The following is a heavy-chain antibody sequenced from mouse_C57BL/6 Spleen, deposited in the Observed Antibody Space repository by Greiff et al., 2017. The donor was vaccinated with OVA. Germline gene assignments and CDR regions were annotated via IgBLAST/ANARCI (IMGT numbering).Heavy chain of an antibody. CDR3: AATLYYRPRGFAY. D-gene: IGHD2-12*01. Sequence: EVKLQQSGPELVKPGASVKISCKASGYTFTDYYMNWVKQSHGKSLEWIGDINPNNGGTSYNQKFKGKATLTVDKSSSTAYMELRSLTSEDSAVYYCAATLYYRPRGFAYWGQGTLVTVSA. V-gene: IGHV1-26*01. CDR2: INPNNGGT. J-gene: IGHJ3*01. CDR1: GYTFTDYY.